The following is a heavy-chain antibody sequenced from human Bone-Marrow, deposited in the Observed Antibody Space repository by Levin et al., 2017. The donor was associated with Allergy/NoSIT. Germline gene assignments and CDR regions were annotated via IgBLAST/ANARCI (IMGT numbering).Heavy chain of an antibody. CDR1: GASFNDYY. J-gene: IGHJ2*01. V-gene: IGHV4-59*01. D-gene: IGHD1-1*01. CDR3: ARDLGIMEGFFDL. CDR2: VFHSGNT. Sequence: SQTLSLTCNVSGASFNDYYWGWLRQPPGKGLEWIASVFHSGNTNSNPSLKSRVTISIDTSKNQFSLKLTSVTAADTALYYCARDLGIMEGFFDLWGRGTLVTVSS.